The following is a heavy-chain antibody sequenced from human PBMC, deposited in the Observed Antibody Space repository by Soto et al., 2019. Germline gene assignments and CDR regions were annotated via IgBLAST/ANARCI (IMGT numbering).Heavy chain of an antibody. D-gene: IGHD2-2*01. CDR1: GFTFSGHW. CDR3: AREAGYCGRTSCYRRAFDT. CDR2: INTDGGSS. J-gene: IGHJ3*02. Sequence: EVQLVESGGDLVQPGGSLRLSCAASGFTFSGHWMHWVRQVPGKGLEWVSRINTDGGSSAYADSVKGRFTISRDNAKNTLYRQGNGLRGEDTAVYYCAREAGYCGRTSCYRRAFDTWGQGTTVTVSS. V-gene: IGHV3-74*03.